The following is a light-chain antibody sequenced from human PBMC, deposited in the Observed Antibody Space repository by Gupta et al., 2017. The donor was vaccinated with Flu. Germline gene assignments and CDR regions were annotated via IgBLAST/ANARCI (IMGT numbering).Light chain of an antibody. CDR3: QSADSSGTWV. CDR1: ALPNKY. V-gene: IGLV3-25*02. Sequence: SYALTQPPSVSVSPGQTARITCSGDALPNKYGYWYQQRPGQAPVLVIYRDSERPSGIPERFSGSSSGTTVTLTISGVQAEDEADYYCQSADSSGTWVFGGGTKLTVL. CDR2: RDS. J-gene: IGLJ3*02.